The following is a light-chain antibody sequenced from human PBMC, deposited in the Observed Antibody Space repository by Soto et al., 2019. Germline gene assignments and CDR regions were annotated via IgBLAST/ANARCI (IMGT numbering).Light chain of an antibody. J-gene: IGLJ1*01. CDR1: SSDVGGYKY. CDR2: EVS. V-gene: IGLV2-14*01. Sequence: QSVLTQPASVSGSPGQSITISCTGTSSDVGGYKYVSWYQQHPGKAPKLMIYEVSNRPSGVSNRFSGSKSGNTASLTISGRQAEDEADYYCSSYTSSSTLVFGTGTKLTVL. CDR3: SSYTSSSTLV.